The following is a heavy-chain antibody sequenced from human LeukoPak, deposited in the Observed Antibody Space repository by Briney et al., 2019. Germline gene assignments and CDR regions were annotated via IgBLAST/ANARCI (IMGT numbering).Heavy chain of an antibody. J-gene: IGHJ5*02. Sequence: SETLSLTCTVSGGSISSYYWSWIRQPAGKGLEWIGRIYTSGSTNYNPSLKRRVTMSVHTSKNQFSLKLSPVTAADTAVYFCAREIDYGDSVGQFTSTNWFDPWGQGTLVTVSS. CDR3: AREIDYGDSVGQFTSTNWFDP. CDR2: IYTSGST. CDR1: GGSISSYY. D-gene: IGHD4-17*01. V-gene: IGHV4-4*07.